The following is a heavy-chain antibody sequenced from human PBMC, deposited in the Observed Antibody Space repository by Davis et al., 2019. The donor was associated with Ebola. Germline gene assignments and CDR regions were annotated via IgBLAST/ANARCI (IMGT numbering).Heavy chain of an antibody. J-gene: IGHJ4*02. CDR2: ISSGSSYI. CDR3: ARWRIGHEYIDY. CDR1: GFTFRKYK. Sequence: GESLKISCVASGFTFRKYKMNWIRQAPGKGLEWVASISSGSSYIYYAESVKGRFTISRDNDKSSLYLQMNSLRAEDTAVYYCARWRIGHEYIDYWGQGTQVTVS. D-gene: IGHD4-23*01. V-gene: IGHV3-21*01.